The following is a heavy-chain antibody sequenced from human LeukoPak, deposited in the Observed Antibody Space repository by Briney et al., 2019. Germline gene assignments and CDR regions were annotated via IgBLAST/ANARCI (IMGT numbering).Heavy chain of an antibody. V-gene: IGHV1-2*02. CDR3: ARESERTPDFGINYYYYMDV. D-gene: IGHD3-3*01. J-gene: IGHJ6*03. Sequence: GASVRVSCKASGYSLTDHCMHWVRQAPGQGLEWMGWINPHSGDTNSTQKFQGRVTMTTDTSISTVFLELDRLTSDDTAVYYCARESERTPDFGINYYYYMDVRGDGTTVTVSS. CDR1: GYSLTDHC. CDR2: INPHSGDT.